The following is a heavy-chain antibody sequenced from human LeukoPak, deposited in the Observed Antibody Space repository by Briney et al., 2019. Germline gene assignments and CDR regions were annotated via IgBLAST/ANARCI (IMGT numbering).Heavy chain of an antibody. CDR2: ISGSGGST. CDR3: AKDPFTHSYGPSYFDY. D-gene: IGHD5-18*01. V-gene: IGHV3-23*01. Sequence: GGSLRLSCAASGFTFSSYAMSWVRQAPGKGLEWVSAISGSGGSTYYADSVKGRFTISRDNSKNTLYLQMNSLRAEDTAVYYCAKDPFTHSYGPSYFDYWGQGTLVTVSS. CDR1: GFTFSSYA. J-gene: IGHJ4*02.